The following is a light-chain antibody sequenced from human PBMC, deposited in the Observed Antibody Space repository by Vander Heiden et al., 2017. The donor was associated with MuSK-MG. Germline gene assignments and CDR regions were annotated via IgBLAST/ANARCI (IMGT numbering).Light chain of an antibody. Sequence: DIQMTQSPSSLSASVGDRVTITCRASQTISIYLNWYQQKPGKAPKLLIYAASSLQSGGPSRFSGSGSGTDFTLTISSLQPEDFATYYCQQSDSTPTWTFGQGTKVEIK. V-gene: IGKV1-39*01. CDR1: QTISIY. CDR2: AAS. J-gene: IGKJ1*01. CDR3: QQSDSTPTWT.